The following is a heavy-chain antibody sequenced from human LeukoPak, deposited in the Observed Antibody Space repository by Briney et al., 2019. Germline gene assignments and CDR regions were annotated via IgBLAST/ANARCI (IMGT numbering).Heavy chain of an antibody. J-gene: IGHJ4*02. Sequence: SETLSLTCTVSGGSISIYYWSWIRHPPGEVREWSGYIYYTGTTNYNPSLKSRITISVDNSRSQFSLKLTSVTAADTAVYFCLRIYCSSTSCHYFDYWGQGTLVTVSS. CDR1: GGSISIYY. V-gene: IGHV4-59*01. CDR3: LRIYCSSTSCHYFDY. CDR2: IYYTGTT. D-gene: IGHD2-2*01.